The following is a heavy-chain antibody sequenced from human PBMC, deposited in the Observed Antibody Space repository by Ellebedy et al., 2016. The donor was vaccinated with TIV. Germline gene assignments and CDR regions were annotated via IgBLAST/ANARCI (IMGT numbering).Heavy chain of an antibody. D-gene: IGHD3-10*01. Sequence: AASVKVSCKASGGIFSSYGLSWARQAPGQELEWMGGIIPMLGKTNYAQKFQGRVTITADDSTSTVYMELSSLRFEDTAVYYCGRDTYGVGSHASWGQGTLVTVSS. J-gene: IGHJ4*02. V-gene: IGHV1-69*13. CDR1: GGIFSSYG. CDR2: IIPMLGKT. CDR3: GRDTYGVGSHAS.